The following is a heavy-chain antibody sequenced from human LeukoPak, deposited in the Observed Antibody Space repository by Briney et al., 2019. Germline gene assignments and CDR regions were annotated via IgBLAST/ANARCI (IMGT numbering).Heavy chain of an antibody. J-gene: IGHJ6*02. CDR3: ARDIVVVVAARRRGYYYGMDV. D-gene: IGHD2-15*01. Sequence: ASVKVSCKASGYTFTGYYMHWVRQAPGQGLEWMGWINPNSGGTNYAQKFQGRVTMTRDTSISTAYMELSRLRSDDTAVYYCARDIVVVVAARRRGYYYGMDVWGQGTTVTVSS. V-gene: IGHV1-2*02. CDR2: INPNSGGT. CDR1: GYTFTGYY.